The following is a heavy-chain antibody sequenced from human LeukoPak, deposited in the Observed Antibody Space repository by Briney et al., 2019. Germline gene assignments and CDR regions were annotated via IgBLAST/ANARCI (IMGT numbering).Heavy chain of an antibody. CDR3: ARRKMAKRNYFDY. V-gene: IGHV4-34*01. CDR1: GGSFSGYY. J-gene: IGHJ4*02. CDR2: INHSGST. D-gene: IGHD5-24*01. Sequence: PSETLSLTCAVYGGSFSGYYWSWIRQPPGKGQEWIGEINHSGSTNYNPSLKSRVTISVDTSKNQFSLKLSSVTAADTAVYYCARRKMAKRNYFDYWGQGTLVTVSS.